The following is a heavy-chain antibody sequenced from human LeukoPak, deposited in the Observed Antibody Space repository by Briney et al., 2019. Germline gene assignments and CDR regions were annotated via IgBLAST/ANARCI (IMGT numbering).Heavy chain of an antibody. J-gene: IGHJ4*02. Sequence: PGGSLRLSCAASGFTFSSYAVSWVRQAPGKGLEWVSAIRGSGGSTYYADSVKGRSTTSRDNTKTPLYLQMNSQTAEDTAVYYCATKTGIAAAVMVIFDYWGQGTLVTVSS. D-gene: IGHD6-13*01. V-gene: IGHV3-23*01. CDR2: IRGSGGST. CDR3: ATKTGIAAAVMVIFDY. CDR1: GFTFSSYA.